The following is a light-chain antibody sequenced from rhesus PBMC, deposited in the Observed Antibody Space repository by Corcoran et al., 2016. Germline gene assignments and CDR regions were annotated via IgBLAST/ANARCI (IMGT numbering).Light chain of an antibody. V-gene: IGKV1-21*01. CDR1: QDINSW. CDR2: TAS. Sequence: DIQMTQSPSSLSASVGDTVTITCRASQDINSWVAWYQQKAGKAPKRLIATASSLQGGVPSSDTGSGSGTSCTLTTSGLQSETSATYYCQRCNSCPTFGGGAKVELK. CDR3: QRCNSCPT. J-gene: IGKJ4*01.